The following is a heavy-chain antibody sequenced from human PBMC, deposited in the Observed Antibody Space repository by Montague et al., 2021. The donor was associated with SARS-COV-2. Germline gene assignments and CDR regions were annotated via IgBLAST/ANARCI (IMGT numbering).Heavy chain of an antibody. J-gene: IGHJ4*02. CDR3: ARDNMGSIDY. V-gene: IGHV3-30*04. CDR2: MSYDGSSR. CDR1: GFTFSTYY. D-gene: IGHD1-26*01. Sequence: SLRLSCAASGFTFSTYYMQWVRQAPGKGLEWVAIMSYDGSSRYHXYSVKGRFTISRDNSRNTLYLQMDSLRSEDTAVYYCARDNMGSIDYWGQGTLVTVSS.